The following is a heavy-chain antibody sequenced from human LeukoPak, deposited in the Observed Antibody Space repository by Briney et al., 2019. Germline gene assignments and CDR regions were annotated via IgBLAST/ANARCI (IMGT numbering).Heavy chain of an antibody. Sequence: SETLSLTCTVSGGSISSYYWSWIRQPPGKGLEWIGYIYYSGSTNYNPSLKSRVTISVDTSKNQFSLKLSSVTAADTAVYYCARALGAPAPFDYWGQGILVTVSS. J-gene: IGHJ4*02. CDR2: IYYSGST. CDR3: ARALGAPAPFDY. V-gene: IGHV4-59*01. D-gene: IGHD6-6*01. CDR1: GGSISSYY.